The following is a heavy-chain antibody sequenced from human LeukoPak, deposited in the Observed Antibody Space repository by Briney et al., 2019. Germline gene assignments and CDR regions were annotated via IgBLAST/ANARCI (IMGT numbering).Heavy chain of an antibody. CDR1: GGSFSGYY. V-gene: IGHV4-34*01. D-gene: IGHD1-1*01. Sequence: SETLSLTCAVYGGSFSGYYWSWIRQPPGKGLEWIGEINHSGSTNYNPSLKSRVTMSVDTSKNQFSLKLSSVTAADTAVYYCARVSGYLFDYWGQGTLVTVSS. J-gene: IGHJ4*02. CDR2: INHSGST. CDR3: ARVSGYLFDY.